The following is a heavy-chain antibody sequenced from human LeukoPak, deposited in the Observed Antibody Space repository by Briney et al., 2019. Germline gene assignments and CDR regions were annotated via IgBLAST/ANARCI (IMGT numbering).Heavy chain of an antibody. V-gene: IGHV4-59*01. D-gene: IGHD3-10*01. CDR1: GFTFSSYA. J-gene: IGHJ4*02. CDR3: ARFSYGSGSYDRAFDY. CDR2: IYYSGST. Sequence: GSLRLSCAASGFTFSSYAMSWVRQAPGKGLEWIGYIYYSGSTNYNPSLKSRVTISVDTSKSQFSLKLSSVTAADTAVYYCARFSYGSGSYDRAFDYWGQGTLVTVSS.